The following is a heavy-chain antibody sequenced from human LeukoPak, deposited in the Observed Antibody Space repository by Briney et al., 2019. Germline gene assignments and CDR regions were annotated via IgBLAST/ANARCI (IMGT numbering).Heavy chain of an antibody. CDR3: ARSPFGGDDDAFDI. CDR1: GYTFTYRY. V-gene: IGHV1-45*02. Sequence: ASVNVSCKASGYTFTYRYLHWVRQAPGQALEWMGWITPFNGNTNYAQQFQDRVTITRDRSRNTVYMELNSLRFEDTAMYYCARSPFGGDDDAFDIWGQGTMVTVSS. J-gene: IGHJ3*02. CDR2: ITPFNGNT. D-gene: IGHD2-21*02.